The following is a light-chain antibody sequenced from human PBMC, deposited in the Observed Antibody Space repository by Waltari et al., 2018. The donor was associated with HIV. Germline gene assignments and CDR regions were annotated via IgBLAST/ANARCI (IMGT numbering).Light chain of an antibody. V-gene: IGLV3-1*01. J-gene: IGLJ2*01. CDR3: QAWDSSTVV. Sequence: SYEVTQPPAVSVSPGQTASITCSGLKLGNKYNAWYQQKPGQSPVLVIYEDNKRPSGNPKRFSGSNSGDTATLTISGTQAMDEADYYCQAWDSSTVVFGGGTRLTVL. CDR2: EDN. CDR1: KLGNKY.